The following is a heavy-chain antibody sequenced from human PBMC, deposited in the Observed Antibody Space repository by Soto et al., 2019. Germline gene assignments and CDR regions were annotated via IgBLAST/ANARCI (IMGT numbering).Heavy chain of an antibody. CDR2: ISGYNGNT. CDR1: GYTFTSYG. J-gene: IGHJ2*01. Sequence: QVQLVQSGAEVKKPGASVKVSCKASGYTFTSYGICWVRQAPGQGLEWMGWISGYNGNTNYAQNLQGRATMTTDTSTSTVYVELRSLRSDDTAVYYCARRCSRTRCLDLWGRGTLVIVSS. V-gene: IGHV1-18*01. CDR3: ARRCSRTRCLDL. D-gene: IGHD2-2*01.